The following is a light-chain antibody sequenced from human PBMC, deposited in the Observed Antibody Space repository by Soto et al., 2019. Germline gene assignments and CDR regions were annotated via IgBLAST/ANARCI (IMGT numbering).Light chain of an antibody. Sequence: DIVMTQSPDSLAVSLGERATINCRSSQSVLYSSNNQNYLAWFQQKPGQPPKLLIYWASARESGVPDRFSGSGSGTDFTPTISSLQAEDVAVYYCHQYYITPYTFGQGTKLEIK. CDR2: WAS. CDR1: QSVLYSSNNQNY. V-gene: IGKV4-1*01. J-gene: IGKJ2*01. CDR3: HQYYITPYT.